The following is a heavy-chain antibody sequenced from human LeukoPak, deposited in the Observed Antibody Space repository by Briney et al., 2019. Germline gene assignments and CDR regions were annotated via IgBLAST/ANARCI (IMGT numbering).Heavy chain of an antibody. CDR1: GFTFSSYA. V-gene: IGHV3-23*01. J-gene: IGHJ4*02. D-gene: IGHD4-17*01. Sequence: AGGSLRLSCAASGFTFSSYAMSWVGQAPGKGVEWVSAISGSGSSTYYADSVKGRFTISRDNSKNTLYLQMNSLRAEDTAVYYCAKDMTTVTYTSDYWGQGTLVTVSS. CDR2: ISGSGSST. CDR3: AKDMTTVTYTSDY.